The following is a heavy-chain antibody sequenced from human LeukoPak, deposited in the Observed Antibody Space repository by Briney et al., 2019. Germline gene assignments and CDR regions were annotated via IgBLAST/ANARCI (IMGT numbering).Heavy chain of an antibody. J-gene: IGHJ4*02. D-gene: IGHD2-15*01. V-gene: IGHV3-30-3*01. CDR1: GFTFSSYA. CDR2: ISYDGSNK. CDR3: ATDIVVSTDY. Sequence: PGGSLRLSCAASGFTFSSYAMHWVRQAPGKGLEWVAVISYDGSNKYYADSVKGRFTISRDNSKNTLYLQMNSLRAEDTAVYYCATDIVVSTDYWGQGTLVSVSS.